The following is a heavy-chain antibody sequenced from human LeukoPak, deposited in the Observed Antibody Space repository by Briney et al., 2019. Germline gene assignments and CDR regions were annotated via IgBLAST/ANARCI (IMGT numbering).Heavy chain of an antibody. Sequence: SETLSLTCTVSGGSISSYYWSWIRQPPGKGLEWIGSIYYSGSTYYNPSLKSRVTISVDTSKNQFSLKLSSVTAADTAVYYCATCIAAAGANDYFDYWGQGTLVTVSS. CDR2: IYYSGST. D-gene: IGHD6-13*01. CDR3: ATCIAAAGANDYFDY. CDR1: GGSISSYY. V-gene: IGHV4-59*05. J-gene: IGHJ4*02.